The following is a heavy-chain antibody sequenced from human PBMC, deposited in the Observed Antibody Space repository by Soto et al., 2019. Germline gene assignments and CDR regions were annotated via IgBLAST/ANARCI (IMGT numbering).Heavy chain of an antibody. Sequence: SETLSLTCNVSGGPIKTGDYCWNWIRQPPGKGLEWIGYVFYSGATNYSPSLKSRAAISMDTSKNQFSLSLTSVTAADTAVYYCARAAFSYGHLLFWGQGSRVTVSS. V-gene: IGHV4-30-4*01. CDR1: GGPIKTGDYC. CDR2: VFYSGAT. D-gene: IGHD3-10*01. CDR3: ARAAFSYGHLLF. J-gene: IGHJ4*02.